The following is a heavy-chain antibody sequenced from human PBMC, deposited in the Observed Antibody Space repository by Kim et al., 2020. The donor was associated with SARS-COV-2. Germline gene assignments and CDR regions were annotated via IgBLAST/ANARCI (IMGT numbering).Heavy chain of an antibody. D-gene: IGHD2-2*01. J-gene: IGHJ5*01. CDR1: GGSISSGGYY. CDR2: IYYSGST. Sequence: SETLSLTCTVSGGSISSGGYYWSWIRQYPGKGLEWIGYIYYSGSTYYNPSLRSRVSISVDTYKNQFSLKLNSVTAADTAGYYCARYCSSTSCRWFDSWG. CDR3: ARYCSSTSCRWFDS. V-gene: IGHV4-31*03.